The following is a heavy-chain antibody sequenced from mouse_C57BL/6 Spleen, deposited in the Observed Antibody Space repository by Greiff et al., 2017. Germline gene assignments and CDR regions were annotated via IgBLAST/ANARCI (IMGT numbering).Heavy chain of an antibody. Sequence: VQLQQSGPELVKPGASVKIPCKASGYTFTDYNMDWVKQSHGKSLEWIGDINPNTGGTFYNQKFKGKATLTVDKSSSTAYLELRSLTSEDTAVYYCARRDYDPLFAYWGQGTLVTVSA. J-gene: IGHJ3*01. CDR1: GYTFTDYN. CDR2: INPNTGGT. CDR3: ARRDYDPLFAY. V-gene: IGHV1-18*01. D-gene: IGHD2-4*01.